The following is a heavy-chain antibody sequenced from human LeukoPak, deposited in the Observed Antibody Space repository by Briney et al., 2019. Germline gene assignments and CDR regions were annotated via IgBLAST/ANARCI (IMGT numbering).Heavy chain of an antibody. CDR2: INSDGTST. Sequence: RGSLRLSCAASGFTISSYWMHWVRQAPGKGLVWVSRINSDGTSTSYADSVKGRFTISRDNAKNTLYLQMNSLRAEDTAVYYCARAREMATNHNADTWGQGTLVTV. CDR1: GFTISSYW. V-gene: IGHV3-74*01. D-gene: IGHD5-24*01. J-gene: IGHJ5*02. CDR3: ARAREMATNHNADT.